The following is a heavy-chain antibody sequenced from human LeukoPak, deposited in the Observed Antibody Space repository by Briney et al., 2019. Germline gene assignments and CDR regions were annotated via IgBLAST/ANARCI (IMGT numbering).Heavy chain of an antibody. J-gene: IGHJ4*02. CDR3: ARELYDSSGLIPYNY. CDR1: GFTFSSYS. CDR2: TSSSSSTI. D-gene: IGHD3-22*01. V-gene: IGHV3-48*04. Sequence: GGSPRLSCAASGFTFSSYSMNWVRQAPGKGLEWVSYTSSSSSTIYYADSVKGRFTISRDNAKNSLYLQMNSLRAEDTAVYYCARELYDSSGLIPYNYWGQGTLVTVSS.